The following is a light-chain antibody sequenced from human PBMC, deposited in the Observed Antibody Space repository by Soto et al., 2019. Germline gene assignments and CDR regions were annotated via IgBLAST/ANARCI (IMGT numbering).Light chain of an antibody. CDR1: QGISTY. Sequence: DIQMTQSPSSLSASVGDRVTITCRASQGISTYLTWYQKKPGKAPKLLIYAASSLQSGVPSRFSGSGSETDFTLTISSLQPEDFATYSCQQSYSSTWTSGQGTKVEI. J-gene: IGKJ1*01. CDR3: QQSYSSTWT. CDR2: AAS. V-gene: IGKV1-39*01.